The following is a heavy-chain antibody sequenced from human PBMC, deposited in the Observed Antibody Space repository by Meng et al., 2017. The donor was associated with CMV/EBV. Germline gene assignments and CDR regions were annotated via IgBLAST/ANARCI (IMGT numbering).Heavy chain of an antibody. D-gene: IGHD3-22*01. CDR2: IYYSGST. Sequence: QVRLQGSGPGLVKPSQTLSLPCTVSGGSISSGDYYWSWIRQPPGKGLEWIGYIYYSGSTYYNPSLKSRVTISVDTSKNQFSLKLSSVTAADTAVYYCARAAPDYYDSSGPPDYWGQGTLVTVSS. V-gene: IGHV4-30-4*08. J-gene: IGHJ4*02. CDR3: ARAAPDYYDSSGPPDY. CDR1: GGSISSGDYY.